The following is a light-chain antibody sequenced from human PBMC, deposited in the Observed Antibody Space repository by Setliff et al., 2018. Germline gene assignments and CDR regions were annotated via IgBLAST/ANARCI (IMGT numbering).Light chain of an antibody. J-gene: IGLJ1*01. CDR2: EVS. V-gene: IGLV2-14*01. Sequence: QSALAQPASVSGSPGQSITISCTGTSSDVGYYNYVSWYQQHPGKAPKLMIYEVSNRPSGVSDRFTGSKSGNTASLTISGLQAGDEADYYCSSHSSTGTDVFGTGTKVTVL. CDR1: SSDVGYYNY. CDR3: SSHSSTGTDV.